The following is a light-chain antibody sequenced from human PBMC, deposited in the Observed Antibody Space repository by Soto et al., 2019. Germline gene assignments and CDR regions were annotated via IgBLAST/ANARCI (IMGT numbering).Light chain of an antibody. CDR3: SSYTSSSPYA. V-gene: IGLV2-14*01. J-gene: IGLJ1*01. CDR2: DVS. Sequence: QSVLTQPASVSGSPGQSITISCTGTSRDVGGYNYVSWYQQHPGKAPKLMIYDVSNRPSGVSNRFSGSKSGNTASLTISGLQAEDEADYYCSSYTSSSPYAFGTGTKVTVL. CDR1: SRDVGGYNY.